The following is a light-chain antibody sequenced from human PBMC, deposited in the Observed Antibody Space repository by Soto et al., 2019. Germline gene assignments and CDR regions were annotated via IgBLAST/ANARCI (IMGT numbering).Light chain of an antibody. CDR3: CSYASRYTGV. J-gene: IGLJ2*01. V-gene: IGLV2-11*01. CDR1: SSDVGAYNY. Sequence: QSALTQPRSVSGSPGQSVTISCTGTSSDVGAYNYVSWYQQHPGKAPRLMIYDVTKRPSGVPDRFSGSKSGNTASLTISGLQAEDEADYYCCSYASRYTGVFGGGTKLTVL. CDR2: DVT.